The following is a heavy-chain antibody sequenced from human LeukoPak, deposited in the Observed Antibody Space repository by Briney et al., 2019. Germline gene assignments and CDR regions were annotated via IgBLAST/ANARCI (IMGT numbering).Heavy chain of an antibody. V-gene: IGHV1-8*01. Sequence: ASVNVSCKASGYTFTRYDINWVRQATGQGLEWMGWMNPNSGNTGFAQKFQGRVTMTRNTSISTAYMELSSLRSEDTAVYYCARDGGGTSYYGMDVWGQGTTVTVSS. CDR2: MNPNSGNT. J-gene: IGHJ6*02. CDR3: ARDGGGTSYYGMDV. D-gene: IGHD2-15*01. CDR1: GYTFTRYD.